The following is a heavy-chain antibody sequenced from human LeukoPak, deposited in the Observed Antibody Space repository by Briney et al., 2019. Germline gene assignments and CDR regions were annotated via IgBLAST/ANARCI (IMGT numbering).Heavy chain of an antibody. J-gene: IGHJ3*02. CDR2: INNVGSST. CDR1: GLTINSHW. Sequence: GGSLRLSCAASGLTINSHWMHWVRQAPGKGLAWVSRINNVGSSTTYADSVKGRFTISRDNAKNTLFVQMNSLRAEDTAVYYCVREDSSGWALDIWGQGTTVTVSS. D-gene: IGHD6-19*01. CDR3: VREDSSGWALDI. V-gene: IGHV3-74*01.